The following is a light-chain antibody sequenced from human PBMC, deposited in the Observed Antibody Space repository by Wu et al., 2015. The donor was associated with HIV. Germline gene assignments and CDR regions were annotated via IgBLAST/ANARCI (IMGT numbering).Light chain of an antibody. V-gene: IGKV1-9*01. J-gene: IGKJ1*01. Sequence: DIQLTQSPSFLSASVGDRVTITCRASQGISSYLAWYQQKPGKAPKLLIYAASTLQSGVPSRFSGSGSGTEFTLTISSTQSEDFAVYYCQQYDNWPPWTFGQGTKVEIK. CDR3: QQYDNWPPWT. CDR1: QGISSY. CDR2: AAS.